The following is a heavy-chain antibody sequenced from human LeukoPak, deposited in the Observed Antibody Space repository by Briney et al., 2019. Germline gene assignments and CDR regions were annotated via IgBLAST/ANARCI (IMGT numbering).Heavy chain of an antibody. CDR3: ARVGLSYYGMDV. CDR1: GYTFTGYY. CDR2: INPNSGGT. J-gene: IGHJ6*02. V-gene: IGHV1-2*06. Sequence: ASVKVSCKASGYTFTGYYMHWVRQAPGQGLEWMGRINPNSGGTNYAQKFQGRVTMTRDTSISTAYMELSRLRSDDTAVYCCARVGLSYYGMDVWGQGTTVTVSS. D-gene: IGHD3-10*01.